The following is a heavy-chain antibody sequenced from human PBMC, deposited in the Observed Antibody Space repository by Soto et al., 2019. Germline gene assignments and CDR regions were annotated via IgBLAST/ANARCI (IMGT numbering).Heavy chain of an antibody. CDR3: CADSSGYYYCDY. V-gene: IGHV1-46*01. Sequence: ASVKVSCKASGYTFTSYYMNWVRQAPGQGLEWMGIINPSGGSTSYAQKFQGRVTMTRDTSTSTGYMELSSLRSEDTAVYYCCADSSGYYYCDYWGQGTLVTVSS. CDR1: GYTFTSYY. J-gene: IGHJ4*02. D-gene: IGHD3-22*01. CDR2: INPSGGST.